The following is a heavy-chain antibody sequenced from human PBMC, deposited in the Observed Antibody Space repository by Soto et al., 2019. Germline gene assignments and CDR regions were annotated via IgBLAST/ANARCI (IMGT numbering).Heavy chain of an antibody. CDR1: GGSVNNYY. CDR2: MYFSGST. J-gene: IGHJ4*02. Sequence: QVQLQESGPGLVKPSETLSLTCSVSGGSVNNYYWNWIRQPPGKGLEWIGHMYFSGSTNYNPSLKSRVTMSVDTSKNQFSLQLRSVTSADTAVYYCARRTRSLGPFDYWGQGTLLTDSS. CDR3: ARRTRSLGPFDY. D-gene: IGHD4-17*01. V-gene: IGHV4-59*02.